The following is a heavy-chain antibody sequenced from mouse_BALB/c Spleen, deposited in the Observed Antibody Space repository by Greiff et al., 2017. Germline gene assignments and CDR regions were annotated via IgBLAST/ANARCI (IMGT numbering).Heavy chain of an antibody. CDR2: IWSDGST. Sequence: VKLVESGPDLVAPSQTLSFTCTVSGFSLTSYGVHWVRQPPGKGLEWMVVIWSDGSTNYNSALKSRLSTSKDNSKSHVFIKMNRLQTDDTTMYYCARQRYDRAVDYWGQGTSVTVSS. CDR3: ARQRYDRAVDY. V-gene: IGHV2-6-2*01. D-gene: IGHD2-14*01. CDR1: GFSLTSYG. J-gene: IGHJ4*01.